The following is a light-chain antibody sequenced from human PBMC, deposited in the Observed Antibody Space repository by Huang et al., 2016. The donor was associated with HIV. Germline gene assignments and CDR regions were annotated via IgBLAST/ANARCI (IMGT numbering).Light chain of an antibody. Sequence: DIQITQSPSSLSASVGDTVIITCRASQNIKRNLNWYQQEPGKAPKLLISAASNLKSGVPSTVRGSGSGTEFTLTINSLQPEDSATYYCQQSARTPRTFGQGTKLEI. V-gene: IGKV1-39*01. J-gene: IGKJ2*01. CDR3: QQSARTPRT. CDR1: QNIKRN. CDR2: AAS.